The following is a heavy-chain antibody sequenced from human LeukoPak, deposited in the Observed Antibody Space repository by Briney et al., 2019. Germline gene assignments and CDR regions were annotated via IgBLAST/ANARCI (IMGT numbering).Heavy chain of an antibody. CDR1: GYTFTGYY. D-gene: IGHD3-10*01. V-gene: IGHV1-2*02. J-gene: IGHJ6*03. CDR3: ARAFPWGSGLDYYYYMDV. Sequence: ASVKVSCKASGYTFTGYYMHWVRQAPGQGLEWMGWINPNSGGTNYAQKFQGRVTMTRDTSISTAYMELSRLRSDDTAVYYCARAFPWGSGLDYYYYMDVWGKGTTVTISS. CDR2: INPNSGGT.